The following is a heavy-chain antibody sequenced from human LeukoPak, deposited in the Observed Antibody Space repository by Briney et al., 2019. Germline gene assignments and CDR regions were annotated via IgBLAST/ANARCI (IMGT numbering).Heavy chain of an antibody. V-gene: IGHV3-21*01. CDR1: GFTFSSYS. J-gene: IGHJ4*02. Sequence: GGSLRLSCAASGFTFSSYSMNWVRQAPGKGLEWVSSISSSSSYIYYADSVKGRFTISRDNAKNSLYLQMNSLRAEDTAVYYCAREGDFWSGYLYWGQGTLVTVSS. D-gene: IGHD3-3*01. CDR3: AREGDFWSGYLY. CDR2: ISSSSSYI.